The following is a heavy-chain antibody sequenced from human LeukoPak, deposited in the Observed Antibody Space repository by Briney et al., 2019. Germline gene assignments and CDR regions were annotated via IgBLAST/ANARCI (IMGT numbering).Heavy chain of an antibody. V-gene: IGHV4-39*07. CDR3: ARVAGVVGTRTFDY. J-gene: IGHJ4*02. CDR1: GGSISSSSYY. CDR2: IYYSGST. D-gene: IGHD1-26*01. Sequence: SETLSLTYTVSGGSISSSSYYWGWIRQPPGNGLEWIGSIYYSGSTYYNPSLKSRVTISVDTSKNQFSLKLSSVTAADTAVYYCARVAGVVGTRTFDYWGQGTLVTVSS.